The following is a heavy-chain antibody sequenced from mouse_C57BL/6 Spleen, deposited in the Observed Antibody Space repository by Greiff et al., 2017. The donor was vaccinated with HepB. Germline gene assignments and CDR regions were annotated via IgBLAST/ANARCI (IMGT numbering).Heavy chain of an antibody. Sequence: VQLQQSGAELAKPGASVKLSCKASGYTFTSYWMHWVKQRPGQGLEWIGYINPSSGYTKYNQKFKDKATFTADKSSSTAYMQLSSLTYEDSAVYYCARDSSGYFDYWGQGTTLTVSS. CDR2: INPSSGYT. CDR3: ARDSSGYFDY. D-gene: IGHD3-2*02. V-gene: IGHV1-7*01. CDR1: GYTFTSYW. J-gene: IGHJ2*01.